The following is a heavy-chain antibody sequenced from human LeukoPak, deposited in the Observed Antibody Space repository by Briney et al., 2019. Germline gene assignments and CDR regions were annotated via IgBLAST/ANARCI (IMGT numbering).Heavy chain of an antibody. J-gene: IGHJ5*02. Sequence: KPSETPSLTCTVSGGSISSSLYYWGWIRHPPRKGLEWIGSIYSGSTYYNPSLKSRVTISVDTSKNQFSLKLSSVTAAVTAVYYCARSPMIRGVMGWFDPWGQGTLVTVSS. V-gene: IGHV4-39*01. CDR3: ARSPMIRGVMGWFDP. CDR1: GGSISSSLYY. CDR2: IYSGST. D-gene: IGHD3-10*01.